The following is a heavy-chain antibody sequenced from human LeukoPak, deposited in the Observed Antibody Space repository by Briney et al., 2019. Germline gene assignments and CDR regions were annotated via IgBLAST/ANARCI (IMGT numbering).Heavy chain of an antibody. D-gene: IGHD2-21*02. Sequence: SETLSLTCTVSGGSISSYYWSGIRQPAGKGLEWIGRIYTSGSTNYNPSLKSRVTMSVDTSKNQFSLKLSSVTAADTAVYYCSKDCGGDCYSGFNWFDPWGQGTLVTVSS. CDR2: IYTSGST. V-gene: IGHV4-4*07. CDR3: SKDCGGDCYSGFNWFDP. CDR1: GGSISSYY. J-gene: IGHJ5*02.